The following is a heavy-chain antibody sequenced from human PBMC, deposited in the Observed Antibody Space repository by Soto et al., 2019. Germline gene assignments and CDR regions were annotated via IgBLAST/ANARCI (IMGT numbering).Heavy chain of an antibody. J-gene: IGHJ6*02. CDR3: ARYEYGNSLYGADV. D-gene: IGHD4-17*01. V-gene: IGHV4-34*02. CDR2: VDHRGST. CDR1: GESFSGYY. Sequence: QVHLQQRGAGLLKPSETLSLNCVVSGESFSGYYWSWIRQTPGMGLEWIGEVDHRGSTTYNPSLKNRASISIDSSKNLSSLELTSMTAADTALYFCARYEYGNSLYGADVWGHGTRVTVSS.